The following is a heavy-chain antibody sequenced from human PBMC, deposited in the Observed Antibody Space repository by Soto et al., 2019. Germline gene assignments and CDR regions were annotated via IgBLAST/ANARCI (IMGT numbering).Heavy chain of an antibody. D-gene: IGHD4-17*01. CDR2: IYHSGST. CDR1: GGSISSGGYS. J-gene: IGHJ3*02. Sequence: QLQLQESGSGLVPPSQTLSLTCAVSGGSISSGGYSWNWIRQPPGKGLEWIGNIYHSGSTYYNASLKSRVTISVDRSKNQFSLKLSSVTAADTAVYYCGRGDYANAFDIWGQGTMVTVSS. V-gene: IGHV4-30-2*01. CDR3: GRGDYANAFDI.